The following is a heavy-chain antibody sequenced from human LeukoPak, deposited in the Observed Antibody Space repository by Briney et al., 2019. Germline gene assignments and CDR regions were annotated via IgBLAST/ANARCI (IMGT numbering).Heavy chain of an antibody. J-gene: IGHJ4*02. CDR3: AKDIKMRYDSSGFDY. V-gene: IGHV3-9*01. CDR1: GLTFGNAW. Sequence: GGSLRLSCAASGLTFGNAWMSWARQAPGKGLEWVSGISWNSGSIGYADSVKGRFTISRDNAKNSLYLQMNSLRAEDTALYYCAKDIKMRYDSSGFDYWGQGTLVTVSS. CDR2: ISWNSGSI. D-gene: IGHD3-22*01.